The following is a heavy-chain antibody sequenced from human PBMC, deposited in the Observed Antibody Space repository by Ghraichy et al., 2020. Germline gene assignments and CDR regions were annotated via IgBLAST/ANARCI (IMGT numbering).Heavy chain of an antibody. V-gene: IGHV3-7*03. CDR1: GFTFSSYW. D-gene: IGHD3-3*01. CDR3: ARDRPIFGNTGPDAFDI. CDR2: IKQDAIEK. Sequence: GGSLRLSCAASGFTFSSYWMSWVRQAPGKGLEWVANIKQDAIEKYYVDSVKGRFTISRDNAKNSLYLQMNSLRAEDTAVYYCARDRPIFGNTGPDAFDICGQATMVTVSS. J-gene: IGHJ3*02.